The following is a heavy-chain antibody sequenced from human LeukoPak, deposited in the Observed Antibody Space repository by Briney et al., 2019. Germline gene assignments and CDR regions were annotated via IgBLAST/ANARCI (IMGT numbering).Heavy chain of an antibody. D-gene: IGHD3-10*01. CDR3: VRDLLWFGELYADY. CDR1: GFTFSSFS. V-gene: IGHV3-21*01. CDR2: ISSSSSYI. J-gene: IGHJ4*02. Sequence: GGSLRLSCAASGFTFSSFSMNWVRQAPGKGLEWVSSISSSSSYIYYADSVKGRFTISRDNAKNSLYLQMNSLRAEDTAVYYCVRDLLWFGELYADYWGQGTLVTVSS.